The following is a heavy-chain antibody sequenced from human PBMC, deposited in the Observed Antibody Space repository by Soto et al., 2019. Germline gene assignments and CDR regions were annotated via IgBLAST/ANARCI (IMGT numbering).Heavy chain of an antibody. J-gene: IGHJ6*02. V-gene: IGHV1-69*13. D-gene: IGHD1-26*01. Sequence: GSSVKVSCKASGRPFSIYAISWVRQAPGHGLEWMGGIIPIFGKTNYAQKFQGRVTITADESTITAYMDVSSLRYEYTAVYYCARGLYSGGHPSYYYYALDVWGQGTTVTVSS. CDR1: GRPFSIYA. CDR3: ARGLYSGGHPSYYYYALDV. CDR2: IIPIFGKT.